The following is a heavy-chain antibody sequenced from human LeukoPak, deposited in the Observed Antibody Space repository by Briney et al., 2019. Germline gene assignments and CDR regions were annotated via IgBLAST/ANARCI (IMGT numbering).Heavy chain of an antibody. D-gene: IGHD3-9*01. CDR1: GFTFSSYW. CDR3: AREGYDILTGYYAWDYYYGMDV. Sequence: GGSLRLSCAAPGFTFSSYWMSWVRQAPGKGLEWVSYISSSGSTIYYADSVKGRFTISRDNAKNSLYLQMNSLRAEDTAVYYCAREGYDILTGYYAWDYYYGMDVWGQGTTVTVSS. V-gene: IGHV3-48*04. CDR2: ISSSGSTI. J-gene: IGHJ6*02.